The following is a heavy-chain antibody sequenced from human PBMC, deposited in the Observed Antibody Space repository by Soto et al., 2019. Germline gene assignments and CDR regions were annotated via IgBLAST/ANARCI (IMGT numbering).Heavy chain of an antibody. CDR3: ARGYTYYYDSSGHLFDY. V-gene: IGHV1-18*04. CDR1: GYTFTSYG. D-gene: IGHD3-22*01. J-gene: IGHJ4*02. Sequence: ASVKVSCKASGYTFTSYGISWVRQAPGQGLEWMGWISAYNGNTNYAQKLQGRVTMTTDTSTSTAYMELRSLRSDDTAVYYCARGYTYYYDSSGHLFDYWGQGTLVTVSS. CDR2: ISAYNGNT.